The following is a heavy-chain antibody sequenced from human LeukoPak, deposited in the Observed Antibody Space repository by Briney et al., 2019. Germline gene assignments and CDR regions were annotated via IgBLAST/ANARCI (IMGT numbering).Heavy chain of an antibody. CDR2: IYPADSDT. J-gene: IGHJ4*02. CDR1: GYSFRNHW. Sequence: GESLKISCQGSGYSFRNHWIGWVRQMPGKGLEWMGIIYPADSDTKYSPSFQGQVTISADNSISTAYLQLNSLKATDTAMYYCAIYWNNWFFECWGQGTLVTVSS. CDR3: AIYWNNWFFEC. V-gene: IGHV5-51*01. D-gene: IGHD1/OR15-1a*01.